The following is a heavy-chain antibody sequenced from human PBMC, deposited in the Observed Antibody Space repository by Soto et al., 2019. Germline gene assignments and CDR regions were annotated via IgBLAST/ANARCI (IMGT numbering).Heavy chain of an antibody. CDR2: ISAYDGDT. J-gene: IGHJ5*02. V-gene: IGHV1-18*01. CDR3: ARSSGTSYIWFDP. D-gene: IGHD1-26*01. CDR1: GYTFNSYG. Sequence: QVQLVQSGAEVKKPGASVKVSCKASGYTFNSYGISWLRQAPGQGREWMGWISAYDGDTKYAQKFQGRVTMTTDTSTSTANMEVRSLRSDATDVDYCARSSGTSYIWFDPWGQGTLVTVSS.